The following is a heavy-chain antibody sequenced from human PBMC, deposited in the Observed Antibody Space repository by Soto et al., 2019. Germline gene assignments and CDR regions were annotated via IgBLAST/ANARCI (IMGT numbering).Heavy chain of an antibody. CDR3: ARDLDGSGSYYTDY. CDR2: ISAYNGNT. J-gene: IGHJ4*02. V-gene: IGHV1-18*01. CDR1: GYTFITYG. Sequence: ASVKVSCKASGYTFITYGISWVRQAPGQGLEWMGRISAYNGNTNYAQNLQGRVTMTTDTSTSTAYMELRSLRSDDTAVYYCARDLDGSGSYYTDYWGPGTLVTVSS. D-gene: IGHD3-10*01.